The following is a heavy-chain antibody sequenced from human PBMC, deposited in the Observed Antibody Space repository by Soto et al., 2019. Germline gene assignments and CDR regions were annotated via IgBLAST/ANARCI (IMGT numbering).Heavy chain of an antibody. CDR2: IYYSGST. Sequence: QVQLQESGPGLVKPSETLSLTCTVSGGSVSSGSYYWSWIRQPPGKGLEWVGYIYYSGSTNYNPSLKSRVIISVDTSKNQFSLKLSSVTAADTVVYYCASHPSGGPAMAKWAVRSFDLWGQGTMVTVSS. CDR1: GGSVSSGSYY. CDR3: ASHPSGGPAMAKWAVRSFDL. V-gene: IGHV4-61*01. D-gene: IGHD5-18*01. J-gene: IGHJ3*01.